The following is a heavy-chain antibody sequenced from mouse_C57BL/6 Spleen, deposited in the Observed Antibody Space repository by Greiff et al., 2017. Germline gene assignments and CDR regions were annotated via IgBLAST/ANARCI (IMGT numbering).Heavy chain of an antibody. CDR2: IDPETGGT. J-gene: IGHJ3*01. CDR1: GYTFTDYE. CDR3: TRSKALYDGYALFAY. Sequence: QVQLKESGAELVRPGASVTLSCKASGYTFTDYEMHWVKQTPVHGLEWIGAIDPETGGTAYNQKFKVKAILTADKSSSTAYMELRSLTSEDSAVYYCTRSKALYDGYALFAYWGQGTLVTVSA. D-gene: IGHD2-3*01. V-gene: IGHV1-15*01.